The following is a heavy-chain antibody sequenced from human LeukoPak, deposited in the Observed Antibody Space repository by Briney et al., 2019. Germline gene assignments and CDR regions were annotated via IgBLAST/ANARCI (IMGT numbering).Heavy chain of an antibody. CDR1: GGSISSGGYY. J-gene: IGHJ4*02. V-gene: IGHV4-61*08. D-gene: IGHD6-13*01. CDR2: IYYSGST. Sequence: PSEALSLTCTVSGGSISSGGYYWSWIRQHPGKGLEWIGYIYYSGSTNYNPSLKSRVTISVDTSKDQFSLKLSSVTAADTAVYYCARQIAARGGGFDYWGQGTLVTVSS. CDR3: ARQIAARGGGFDY.